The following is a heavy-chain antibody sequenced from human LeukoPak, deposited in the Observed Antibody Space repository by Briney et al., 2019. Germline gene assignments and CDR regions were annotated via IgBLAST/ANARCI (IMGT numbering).Heavy chain of an antibody. CDR2: INPNSGGT. V-gene: IGHV1-2*02. CDR3: ARDRGDYYGSRSYYNLNYFDY. Sequence: GASVKVSCKASGYTFTGYYMHWVRQAPGQGLEWMGWINPNSGGTNYAQKFQGRVTMTRDTSISTAYMELSRLRSDDTAVYYCARDRGDYYGSRSYYNLNYFDYWGQGTLVTVSS. CDR1: GYTFTGYY. D-gene: IGHD3-10*01. J-gene: IGHJ4*02.